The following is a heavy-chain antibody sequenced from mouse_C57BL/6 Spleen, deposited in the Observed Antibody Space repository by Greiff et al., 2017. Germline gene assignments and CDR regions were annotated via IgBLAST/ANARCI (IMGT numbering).Heavy chain of an antibody. CDR3: ARANDYYFDD. V-gene: IGHV1-76*01. Sequence: VQLQQSGAELVRPGASVKLSCKASGYTFTDYYINWVKQRPGQGLEWIARIYPGSGNTYYNEKFKGKATLTAEKSSSTAYMQLSSLTSEDSAVYFCARANDYYFDDWGQGTTLTVSS. CDR1: GYTFTDYY. CDR2: IYPGSGNT. D-gene: IGHD2-4*01. J-gene: IGHJ2*01.